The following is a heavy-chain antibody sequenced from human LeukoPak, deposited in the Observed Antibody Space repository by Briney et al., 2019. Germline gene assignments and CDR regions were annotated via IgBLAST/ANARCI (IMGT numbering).Heavy chain of an antibody. J-gene: IGHJ3*02. V-gene: IGHV3-66*03. Sequence: GGSLRLSCAASGFTVSSNYMSWVRQAPGKGLEWVSVIYSCGSTYYADSVKGRFTISRDNSKNTLYIQMNSLRAEDTAVYYCARGDCSGGSCYPRGCAFDIWGQGTMVTVSS. CDR1: GFTVSSNY. D-gene: IGHD2-15*01. CDR2: IYSCGST. CDR3: ARGDCSGGSCYPRGCAFDI.